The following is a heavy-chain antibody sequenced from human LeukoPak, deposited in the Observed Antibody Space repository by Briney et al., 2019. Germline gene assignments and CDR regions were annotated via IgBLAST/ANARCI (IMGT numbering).Heavy chain of an antibody. D-gene: IGHD5-12*01. CDR2: IYHSGNT. Sequence: SETLSLTCTVSGYSINSGYYWGWIRQPPGKGLEWIGIIYHSGNTYYNPSLKSRVTISLDTSKNEFSLKLSSVTAADTAVYYCAREYSGYDFGWFDPWGQGTLVTVSS. CDR1: GYSINSGYY. J-gene: IGHJ5*02. V-gene: IGHV4-38-2*02. CDR3: AREYSGYDFGWFDP.